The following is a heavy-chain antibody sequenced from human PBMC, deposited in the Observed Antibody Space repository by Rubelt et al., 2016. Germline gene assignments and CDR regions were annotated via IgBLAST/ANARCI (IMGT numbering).Heavy chain of an antibody. D-gene: IGHD4-23*01. V-gene: IGHV1-18*01. Sequence: QVQLVQSGAEVKKPGASVKVSCKASGYTFTSYGISWVRQAPGQGLEWMGWISAYNGNTNYAQKLQGGVTMTPDTSTSTAYMELRSLRADDTAVYYCARDVGGNSVLYYFDYWGQGTLVTVSS. CDR3: ARDVGGNSVLYYFDY. CDR2: ISAYNGNT. J-gene: IGHJ4*02. CDR1: GYTFTSYG.